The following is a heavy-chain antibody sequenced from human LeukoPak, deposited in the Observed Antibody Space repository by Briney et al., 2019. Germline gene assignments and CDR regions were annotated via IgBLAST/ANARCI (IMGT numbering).Heavy chain of an antibody. CDR2: INPNSGGS. CDR1: GYNFTAYY. V-gene: IGHV1-2*04. D-gene: IGHD6-13*01. CDR3: ARDANGIAAAGPWGGMDV. J-gene: IGHJ6*02. Sequence: ASVKVSCKASGYNFTAYYVQWVRQAPGQGLEWMGWINPNSGGSNYAQKFQGWVTMTRDTSISTAYMELSRLRSDDTAVYYCARDANGIAAAGPWGGMDVWGQGTTVTVSS.